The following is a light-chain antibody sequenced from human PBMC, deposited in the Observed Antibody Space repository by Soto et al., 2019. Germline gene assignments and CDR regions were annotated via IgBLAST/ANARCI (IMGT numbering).Light chain of an antibody. V-gene: IGLV2-14*01. Sequence: QSVLTQPASVSGSPGQSIAISCTGTSSDVGGYSYVSWYQQQPGKAPKLVISAVSNRPSGVSDRFSGSKSGNTASLTISGLPTEDEADYYCASYTTSSTYVFGTGTKLTVL. CDR2: AVS. CDR1: SSDVGGYSY. J-gene: IGLJ1*01. CDR3: ASYTTSSTYV.